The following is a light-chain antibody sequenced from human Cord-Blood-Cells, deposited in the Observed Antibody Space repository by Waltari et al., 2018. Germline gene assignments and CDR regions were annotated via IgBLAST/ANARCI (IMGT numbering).Light chain of an antibody. J-gene: IGLJ2*01. Sequence: QSAPTQPTSVSGSPGQSITISCTGTSSDVGSYNLVSWYQQHPGKAPKLMLYEGSKRPSGVSNRFSGSKSGNTASLTISGLQAEDDADYYCCSYAGSSTLVFGGGTKLTVL. CDR2: EGS. CDR3: CSYAGSSTLV. CDR1: SSDVGSYNL. V-gene: IGLV2-23*01.